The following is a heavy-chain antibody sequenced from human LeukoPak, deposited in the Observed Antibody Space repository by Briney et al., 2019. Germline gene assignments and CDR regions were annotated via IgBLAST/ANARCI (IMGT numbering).Heavy chain of an antibody. Sequence: GGSLRLSCAASGFTFDDYAMHWVRQAPGKGLEWVSGISWNSGSIGYAASVKGRFTISRDNAKNSLYLQMNSLRAEDTALYYCAKDLTTVPTNQFDYWGQGTLVTVSA. D-gene: IGHD4-17*01. J-gene: IGHJ4*02. CDR1: GFTFDDYA. V-gene: IGHV3-9*01. CDR2: ISWNSGSI. CDR3: AKDLTTVPTNQFDY.